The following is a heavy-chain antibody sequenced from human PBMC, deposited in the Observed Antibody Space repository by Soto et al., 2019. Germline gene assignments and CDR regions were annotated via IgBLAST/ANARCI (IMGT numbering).Heavy chain of an antibody. CDR3: ARDVFYPHPTGSPSHFFDF. Sequence: ASVKVSCKTFGFTFTNYVLFWVRQAPGQRLEWVGWIHAGNGNTESSEKFQGRVTLTTDTSASTAYMELSSLRSEDTALYSCARDVFYPHPTGSPSHFFDFWGQGSLVTVSS. V-gene: IGHV1-3*01. CDR1: GFTFTNYV. D-gene: IGHD3-9*01. J-gene: IGHJ4*02. CDR2: IHAGNGNT.